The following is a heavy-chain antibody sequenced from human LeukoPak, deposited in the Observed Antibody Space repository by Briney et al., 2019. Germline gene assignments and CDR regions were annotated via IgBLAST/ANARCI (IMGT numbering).Heavy chain of an antibody. Sequence: ASVKVSCKASGYTFTGYYMHWVRQAPGQGLEWMGWINPNSGGTNYAQKFQGRVTMTRDTSISTAYMELSRLRSEDTAVYYCARSHRNYYDSSGYYYLPGDAFDIWGQGTMVTVSP. V-gene: IGHV1-2*02. CDR3: ARSHRNYYDSSGYYYLPGDAFDI. CDR1: GYTFTGYY. CDR2: INPNSGGT. J-gene: IGHJ3*02. D-gene: IGHD3-22*01.